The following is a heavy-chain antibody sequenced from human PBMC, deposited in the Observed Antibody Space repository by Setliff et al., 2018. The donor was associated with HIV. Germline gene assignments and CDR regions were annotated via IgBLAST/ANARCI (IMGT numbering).Heavy chain of an antibody. V-gene: IGHV4-59*10. CDR2: IYTSGST. Sequence: SETLSLTCAVYGGSFSGYYWSWIRQPAGKGLEWIGHIYTSGSTNYNPSLKSRLTISMDTSKNQFSLKLTSVTAADTAVYYCARGNDNGQRGGNYYFMDVWDKGTTVTVSS. J-gene: IGHJ6*03. CDR1: GGSFSGYY. CDR3: ARGNDNGQRGGNYYFMDV. D-gene: IGHD4-17*01.